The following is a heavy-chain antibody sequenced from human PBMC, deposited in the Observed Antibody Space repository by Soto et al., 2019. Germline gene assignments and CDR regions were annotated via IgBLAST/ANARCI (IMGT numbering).Heavy chain of an antibody. V-gene: IGHV4-4*02. D-gene: IGHD2-2*01. CDR2: IYHSGST. CDR3: ARDSRFWGYCSSTSCRYGMDV. J-gene: IGHJ6*02. CDR1: GGSISSSNW. Sequence: SETLSLTCAVSGGSISSSNWWSWVRQPPGKGLEWIGEIYHSGSTNYNPSLKSRVTISVDKSKNQSSLKLSSVTAADTAVYYCARDSRFWGYCSSTSCRYGMDVWGQGTTVTVSS.